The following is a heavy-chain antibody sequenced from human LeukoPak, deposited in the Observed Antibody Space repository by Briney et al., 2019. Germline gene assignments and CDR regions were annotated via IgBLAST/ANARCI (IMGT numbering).Heavy chain of an antibody. Sequence: ASVKVSCKASGYTFTGYYMHWVRQAPGQGLEWMGWINPNSGGTNYAQKFQGRVTMTRDTSISTAYMELSRLRSDDTGVYYCARDLEDSGSYRSGKIDYWGQGTLVTVSS. V-gene: IGHV1-2*02. CDR2: INPNSGGT. J-gene: IGHJ4*02. D-gene: IGHD1-26*01. CDR1: GYTFTGYY. CDR3: ARDLEDSGSYRSGKIDY.